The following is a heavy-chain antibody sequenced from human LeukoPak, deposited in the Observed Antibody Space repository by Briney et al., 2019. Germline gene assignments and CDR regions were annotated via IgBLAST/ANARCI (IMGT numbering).Heavy chain of an antibody. CDR2: ISTNNGDT. CDR3: ARGSYFDY. V-gene: IGHV1-18*01. CDR1: GYTSTSYD. Sequence: ASVKVSCKASGYTSTSYDISWVRQAPGQGLEWMGWISTNNGDTNYAQRFQGRVTMTTDTSTTTAYMELRSLRSDDTAIYYCARGSYFDYWGQGTLVTVSS. J-gene: IGHJ4*02.